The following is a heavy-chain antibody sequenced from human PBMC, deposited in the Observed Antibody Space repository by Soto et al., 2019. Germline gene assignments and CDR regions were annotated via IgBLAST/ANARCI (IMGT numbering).Heavy chain of an antibody. Sequence: GGSLRLSCADSGFTFGSYWMSWVRQAAGKGLEWLATIKMDASEKKYVDSVKGRFTMSRDNAKNSLYLQMDSLRAEDTAVYYCARDSRYGSGAPVNHYLDYWGHGTLVTVSS. CDR2: IKMDASEK. CDR3: ARDSRYGSGAPVNHYLDY. D-gene: IGHD3-10*01. J-gene: IGHJ4*01. V-gene: IGHV3-7*01. CDR1: GFTFGSYW.